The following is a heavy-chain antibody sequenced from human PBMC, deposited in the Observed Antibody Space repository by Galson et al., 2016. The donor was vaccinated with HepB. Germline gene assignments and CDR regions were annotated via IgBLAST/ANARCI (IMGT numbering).Heavy chain of an antibody. D-gene: IGHD4-23*01. V-gene: IGHV3-48*03. Sequence: SLRLSCAGSGFLFENYQMNWIRQAPGKGLEWVSYISTTGNAVYYTDSVRGRFTVSRDNAKGSASLQMSSLRPEDTATYYCARDTRGFGGSLDVWGQGTTVSVSS. CDR3: ARDTRGFGGSLDV. CDR2: ISTTGNAV. J-gene: IGHJ6*02. CDR1: GFLFENYQ.